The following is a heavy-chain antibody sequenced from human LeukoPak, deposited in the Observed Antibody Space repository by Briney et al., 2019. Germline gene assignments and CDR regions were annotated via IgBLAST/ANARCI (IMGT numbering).Heavy chain of an antibody. J-gene: IGHJ5*02. D-gene: IGHD7-27*01. V-gene: IGHV1-46*01. CDR3: ARDWGNWVRNWFDP. CDR2: INPSGGST. CDR1: GGTFTSNY. Sequence: GASVKVSCKASGGTFTSNYMHWVRQAPGQGLEWIGVINPSGGSTSYAQKFQGRVTMTRDTSTSTVYMELSSLRSEDTAVYYCARDWGNWVRNWFDPWGQGTLVTVSS.